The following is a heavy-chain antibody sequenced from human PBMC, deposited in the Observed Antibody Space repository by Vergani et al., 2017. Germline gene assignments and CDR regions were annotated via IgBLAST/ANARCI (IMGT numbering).Heavy chain of an antibody. Sequence: QLQLQESGSGLVKPSQTLSLTCAVSGGSISSGGYSWSWIRQPPGKGLEWIGYIYHSGSTYYNPSLKSRGTISVDRYKNQFSLKLSSVTAADTAVYYCARVLQLAVTTPSYFDYWGQGTLVTVSS. CDR2: IYHSGST. D-gene: IGHD4-17*01. CDR3: ARVLQLAVTTPSYFDY. V-gene: IGHV4-30-2*01. J-gene: IGHJ4*02. CDR1: GGSISSGGYS.